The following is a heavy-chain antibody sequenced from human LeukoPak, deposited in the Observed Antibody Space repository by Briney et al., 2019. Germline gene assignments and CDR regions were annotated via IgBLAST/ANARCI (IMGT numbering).Heavy chain of an antibody. CDR2: IYSSGST. Sequence: SETLSLTCAVSGGSISSYDWSWIRQPAGKGLEWVGRIYSSGSTNYNPSLKSRVTMSVDNSKNQFSLKLSTVTAADTAVYYCARVGSCPGGYYYYYMDVEGKGHATTVS. D-gene: IGHD2-8*02. V-gene: IGHV4-4*07. CDR1: GGSISSYD. CDR3: ARVGSCPGGYYYYYMDV. J-gene: IGHJ6*03.